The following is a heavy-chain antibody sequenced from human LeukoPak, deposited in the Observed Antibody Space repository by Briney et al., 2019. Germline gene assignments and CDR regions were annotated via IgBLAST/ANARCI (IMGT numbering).Heavy chain of an antibody. CDR3: ARGHKKTYYYDSRSTPLDY. CDR2: INHSGST. Sequence: PSETLSLTCAVYGGSFSGYYWSWIRQPPGKGLEWIGEINHSGSTNYNPSLKSRVTISVDTSKNQFSLKLSSVTAADTAVYYCARGHKKTYYYDSRSTPLDYWGQGTLVTVSS. D-gene: IGHD3-22*01. J-gene: IGHJ4*02. CDR1: GGSFSGYY. V-gene: IGHV4-34*01.